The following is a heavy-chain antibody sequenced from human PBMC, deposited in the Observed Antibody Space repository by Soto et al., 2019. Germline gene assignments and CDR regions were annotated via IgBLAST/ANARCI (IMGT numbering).Heavy chain of an antibody. CDR3: TTWRRTRGGDV. Sequence: EVQLVESGGGLVKPGGSLRLSCAASGFTFSNAWMSWVRQAPGKGLEWDGRIKSKTDGGTTDYAAPVKGRFTISRDDSKNTLYLQMNSLKTEDTAVYYCTTWRRTRGGDVWGQGTTVTVSS. J-gene: IGHJ6*02. CDR1: GFTFSNAW. V-gene: IGHV3-15*01. D-gene: IGHD2-15*01. CDR2: IKSKTDGGTT.